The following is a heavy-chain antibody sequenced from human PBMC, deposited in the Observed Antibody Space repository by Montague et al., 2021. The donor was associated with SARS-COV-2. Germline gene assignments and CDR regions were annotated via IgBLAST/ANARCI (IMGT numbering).Heavy chain of an antibody. CDR1: GDTVSSNIAT. CDR2: TYYRSKWYN. D-gene: IGHD6-19*01. CDR3: ARVSSGWQNSY. Sequence: CAISGDTVSSNIATRNWIRQSPSGGLEWLGRTYYRSKWYNDYAVSVKSRITIKPDTSKNQFSLQLNSVTPEDTAVYYCARVSSGWQNSYWGQGTLVTVSS. J-gene: IGHJ4*02. V-gene: IGHV6-1*01.